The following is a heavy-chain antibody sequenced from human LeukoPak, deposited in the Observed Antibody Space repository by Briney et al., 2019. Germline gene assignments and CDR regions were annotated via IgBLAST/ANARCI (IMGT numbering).Heavy chain of an antibody. J-gene: IGHJ6*03. D-gene: IGHD6-6*01. CDR3: AKDASHKKDYYYYYMDV. CDR2: ISASSSYI. V-gene: IGHV3-21*01. CDR1: GFTFSSYG. Sequence: PGGSLRLSCAASGFTFSSYGMNWVRQAPGKGLEWVSSISASSSYIYYADSVKGRFTTSRDNSKNTLYLQMNSLRAEDTAVYYCAKDASHKKDYYYYYMDVWGKGTTVTISS.